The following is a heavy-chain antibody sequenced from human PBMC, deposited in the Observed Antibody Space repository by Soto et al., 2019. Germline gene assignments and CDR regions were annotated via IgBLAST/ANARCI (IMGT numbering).Heavy chain of an antibody. V-gene: IGHV2-5*01. CDR1: GFSLSTSGVG. D-gene: IGHD3-22*01. CDR2: IYWNDDK. J-gene: IGHJ4*02. Sequence: QITLKESGPTLVKPTQTLTLTCTFSGFSLSTSGVGVGWIRQPPGKALEWLALIYWNDDKRYSPSLKSRLTITKDTSKNQVVLTMTNMDPVDTATYYCAHRQNSWRDYYDSSGSKGVFDYWGQGTLVTVSS. CDR3: AHRQNSWRDYYDSSGSKGVFDY.